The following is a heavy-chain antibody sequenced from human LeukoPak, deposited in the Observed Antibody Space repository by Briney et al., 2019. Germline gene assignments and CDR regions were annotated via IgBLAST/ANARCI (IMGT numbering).Heavy chain of an antibody. CDR3: ARDGSPLRFYEMDV. CDR2: ISNTGRTT. J-gene: IGHJ6*04. V-gene: IGHV3-11*04. CDR1: GFTFSDYH. Sequence: GGSLRLSCAASGFTFSDYHMTWIRQAPGKGLEWISYISNTGRTTYYADSVKGRFTISRDDAKNSLFLEMNSLRAEDTAVYYCARDGSPLRFYEMDVWGKGTTDIVSS. D-gene: IGHD2-2*03.